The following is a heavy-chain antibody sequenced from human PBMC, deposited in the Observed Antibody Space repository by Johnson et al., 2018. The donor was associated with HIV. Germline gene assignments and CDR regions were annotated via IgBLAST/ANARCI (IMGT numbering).Heavy chain of an antibody. J-gene: IGHJ3*02. Sequence: EKLVESGGGLVQPGGSLRLSCTASGFPVTSNFMTWVRQPPGKGLDWVSAVYSPFDTYYAGSVKGRFTISRDHAKNSLYLQMNSLTAGDMAVYYCARGSVFDIWGQGTMVTVSS. D-gene: IGHD3-3*01. CDR1: GFPVTSNF. CDR2: VYSPFDT. CDR3: ARGSVFDI. V-gene: IGHV3-13*01.